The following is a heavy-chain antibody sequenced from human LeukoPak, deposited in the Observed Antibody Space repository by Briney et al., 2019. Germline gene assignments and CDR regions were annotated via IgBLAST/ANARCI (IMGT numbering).Heavy chain of an antibody. D-gene: IGHD2-2*01. J-gene: IGHJ5*02. V-gene: IGHV4-34*01. CDR3: ARRLTQYDCFDP. Sequence: SETLSLTCAVYGGSFSGYYWSWIRQPPGKGLEWIGEINHSGSTNYNPSLKSRVTISVDTSKNQFSLHLNSVTPEDTAVYYCARRLTQYDCFDPWGQGILVTVSS. CDR2: INHSGST. CDR1: GGSFSGYY.